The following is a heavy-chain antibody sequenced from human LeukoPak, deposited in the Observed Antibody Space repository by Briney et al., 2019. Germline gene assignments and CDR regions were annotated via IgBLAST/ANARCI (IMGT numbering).Heavy chain of an antibody. CDR2: IREDGNEK. CDR3: ARDLAGHYYGSGSSFDY. CDR1: GFTVSSNY. D-gene: IGHD3-10*01. J-gene: IGHJ4*02. V-gene: IGHV3-7*01. Sequence: GGSLRLSCAASGFTVSSNYMSWVRQAPGKGLEWVANIREDGNEKYYADSVKGQFTISRDNAKNSLFLQMDSLRAEDTAVYYCARDLAGHYYGSGSSFDYWGQGTLVTVSS.